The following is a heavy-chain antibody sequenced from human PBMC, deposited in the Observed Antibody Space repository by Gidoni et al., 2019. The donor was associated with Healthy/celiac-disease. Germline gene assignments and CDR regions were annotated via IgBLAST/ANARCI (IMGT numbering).Heavy chain of an antibody. V-gene: IGHV3-21*01. Sequence: EVQLVESGGCLVKPGGSLRLSCAASGFTFISYSMNWVRQAPGKGLEWVSSISSSSRYIYYAESVKGRLTIYRDNAKNSLYLQMNSLRAEDTAVYYCARDLGGITGTGWFDPWGQGTLVTVSS. CDR1: GFTFISYS. J-gene: IGHJ5*02. CDR3: ARDLGGITGTGWFDP. CDR2: ISSSSRYI. D-gene: IGHD1-20*01.